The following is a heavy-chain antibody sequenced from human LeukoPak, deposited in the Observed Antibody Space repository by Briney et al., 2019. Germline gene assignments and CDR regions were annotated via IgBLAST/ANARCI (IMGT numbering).Heavy chain of an antibody. V-gene: IGHV1-8*01. CDR3: ARGRGTGFYYYHYGMDV. Sequence: ASVKVSCKASGYTFTSFDINWVRQATGQGLEWMGWMTPNSGNTGYALKFQGRVTMTRNTSTGTAYMELSSLRSEDTAVYYCARGRGTGFYYYHYGMDVWGQGTTVTVSS. CDR1: GYTFTSFD. D-gene: IGHD2/OR15-2a*01. CDR2: MTPNSGNT. J-gene: IGHJ6*02.